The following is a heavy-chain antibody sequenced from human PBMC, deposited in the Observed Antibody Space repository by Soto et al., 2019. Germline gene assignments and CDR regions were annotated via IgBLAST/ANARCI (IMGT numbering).Heavy chain of an antibody. Sequence: PGGSLRLSCAASGFTFSSYGMHWVRQAPGKGLEWVAVIWYDGSNKYYADSVKGRFTISRDNSKNTLYLQMNSLRAEDTAVYYCASSFGYSSSWYEEHYYYYGMDVWGQGTTVTVSS. D-gene: IGHD6-13*01. J-gene: IGHJ6*02. CDR3: ASSFGYSSSWYEEHYYYYGMDV. CDR1: GFTFSSYG. V-gene: IGHV3-33*01. CDR2: IWYDGSNK.